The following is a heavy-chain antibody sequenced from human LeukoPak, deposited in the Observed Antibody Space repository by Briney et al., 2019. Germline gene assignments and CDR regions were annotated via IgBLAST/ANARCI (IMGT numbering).Heavy chain of an antibody. CDR3: VQHGWYSNNWVVS. J-gene: IGHJ5*01. V-gene: IGHV4-34*01. D-gene: IGHD6-13*01. CDR2: INHSGST. Sequence: PSETLSLTCAVSGGSFSGYYWNWIRQSPGKGLEWIGEINHSGSTNYNTSLKSRVTISVDTSQKQFFLKVNSVTAADTAVYNCVQHGWYSNNWVVSWGQGSLVTVSS. CDR1: GGSFSGYY.